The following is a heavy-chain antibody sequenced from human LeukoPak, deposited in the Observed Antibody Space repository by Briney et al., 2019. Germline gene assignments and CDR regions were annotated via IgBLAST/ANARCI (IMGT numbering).Heavy chain of an antibody. V-gene: IGHV1-18*01. Sequence: ASVKVSCKASGYTFTSYGISWVRQAPGQGLEWMGWISAYNGNTNYAQKLQGRVTMTTDTSTSTAYMELRSLRSDDTAVYYCASSSGGFYYYYGIDVWGRGTTVTVSS. CDR3: ASSSGGFYYYYGIDV. J-gene: IGHJ6*02. D-gene: IGHD6-19*01. CDR2: ISAYNGNT. CDR1: GYTFTSYG.